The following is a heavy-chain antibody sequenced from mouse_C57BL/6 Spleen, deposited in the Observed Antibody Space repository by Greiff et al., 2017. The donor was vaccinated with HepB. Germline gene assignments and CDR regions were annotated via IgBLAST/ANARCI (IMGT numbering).Heavy chain of an antibody. V-gene: IGHV5-15*04. CDR2: ISNLAYSI. D-gene: IGHD2-5*01. Sequence: EVMLVESGGGLVQPGGSLKLSCAASGFTFSDYGMAWVRQAPRKGPEWVAFISNLAYSIYYADTVTGRFTISRENAKNTLYREMSSLRSEDTAMYYCARHPDSNDAMDYWGQGTSVTVSS. CDR1: GFTFSDYG. CDR3: ARHPDSNDAMDY. J-gene: IGHJ4*01.